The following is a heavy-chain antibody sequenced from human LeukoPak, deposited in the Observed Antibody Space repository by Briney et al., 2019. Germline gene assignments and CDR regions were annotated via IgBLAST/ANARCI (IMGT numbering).Heavy chain of an antibody. CDR1: GYTFIDYY. V-gene: IGHV1-2*02. D-gene: IGHD3-22*01. CDR3: ARHPRITMIVVVTSTSAFDI. Sequence: ASVKDSCKASGYTFIDYYMHWVRQAPGQGLEWMGWINTNSGSTNYAQNFQGSVTMTRYTSIRTVYMDMSRLRSDDTAVYYCARHPRITMIVVVTSTSAFDIWGQGTMVTVSS. CDR2: INTNSGST. J-gene: IGHJ3*02.